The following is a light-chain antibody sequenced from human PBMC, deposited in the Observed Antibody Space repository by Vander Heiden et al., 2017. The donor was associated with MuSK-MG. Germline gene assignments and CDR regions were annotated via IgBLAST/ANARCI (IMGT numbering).Light chain of an antibody. J-gene: IGLJ1*01. Sequence: QSALTQPPSASGSPGQSVTISCTGTSSDVGACNYVSWYQPYPGKAPNLLIYEVSKRPSGVPDRFSGSKSGTTASLTVSGRQADDEADYYCSTYAGNYRYVFGTGTKVTVL. CDR3: STYAGNYRYV. CDR2: EVS. CDR1: SSDVGACNY. V-gene: IGLV2-8*01.